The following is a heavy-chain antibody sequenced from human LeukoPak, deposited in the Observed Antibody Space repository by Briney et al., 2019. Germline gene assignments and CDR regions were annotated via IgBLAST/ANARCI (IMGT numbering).Heavy chain of an antibody. Sequence: PGGSLRLSCAASGFTFSTFWIQWVRQAPGKGLVWVSRISGDGSNTTYADSVKGRFTIYRDNVKNTLYLQMNSLRAEDTAVYYCVRVGSVLLGMDLWGQGTTVTVSS. D-gene: IGHD2/OR15-2a*01. CDR1: GFTFSTFW. CDR2: ISGDGSNT. J-gene: IGHJ6*02. CDR3: VRVGSVLLGMDL. V-gene: IGHV3-74*03.